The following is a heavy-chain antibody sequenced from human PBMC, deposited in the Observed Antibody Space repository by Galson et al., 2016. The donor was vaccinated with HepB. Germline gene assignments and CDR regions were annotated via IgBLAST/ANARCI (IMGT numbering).Heavy chain of an antibody. CDR2: IYYNGST. Sequence: SETLSLTCTVSAGSVSSASYYWSWIRQPPGTGLGWIGYIYYNGSTTYNPSLKSRLTISVDTSKNQFSLKMTSVTAADAAVYYCVKNGEKYFDCWGQGTLVTVSS. CDR3: VKNGEKYFDC. CDR1: AGSVSSASYY. J-gene: IGHJ4*02. V-gene: IGHV4-61*01. D-gene: IGHD3-10*01.